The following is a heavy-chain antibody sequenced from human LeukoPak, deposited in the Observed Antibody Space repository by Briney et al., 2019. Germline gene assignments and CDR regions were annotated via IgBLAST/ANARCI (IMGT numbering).Heavy chain of an antibody. J-gene: IGHJ4*02. CDR1: GFTFSTYA. D-gene: IGHD5-24*01. Sequence: GGSLRLSCAASGFTFSTYAMSWARQAPGKGLEWVSTISYTGYNAYYADSVKGRFTISRHNSKSTLYLQLNSLRAEDTAVYYCARDSIRDGYNSDYFDYWGQGTLVTVSS. CDR3: ARDSIRDGYNSDYFDY. CDR2: ISYTGYNA. V-gene: IGHV3-23*01.